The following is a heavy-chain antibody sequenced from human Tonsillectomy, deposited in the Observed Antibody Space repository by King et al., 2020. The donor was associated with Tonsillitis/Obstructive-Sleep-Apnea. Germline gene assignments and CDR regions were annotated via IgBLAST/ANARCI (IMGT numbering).Heavy chain of an antibody. Sequence: VQLVQSGAEVKKPGESLRISCKTSGYSFTSYWISWVRQMPGKGLEWMGRIDPSDSYTIFSPSFQGRVSISVDKSITTAYLQWRSLAASDTAIYYCARYSFYHWLDPWGQGTLVTVSS. CDR3: ARYSFYHWLDP. CDR1: GYSFTSYW. CDR2: IDPSDSYT. V-gene: IGHV5-10-1*01. D-gene: IGHD6-13*01. J-gene: IGHJ5*02.